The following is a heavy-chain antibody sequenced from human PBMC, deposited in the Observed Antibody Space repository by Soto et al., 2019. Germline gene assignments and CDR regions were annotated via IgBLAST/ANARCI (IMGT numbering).Heavy chain of an antibody. CDR1: GGSISSDNYY. CDR2: ISYTGST. D-gene: IGHD6-13*01. Sequence: PSKNLSLTCSVSGGSISSDNYYCAWIRQPPGKGLEWIGSISYTGSTYSNPSLKSRVAISVDTSKNQFSLKLTSVTAADTGVYYCARHNGQRLVGVDYWGQGTLVTVSS. CDR3: ARHNGQRLVGVDY. V-gene: IGHV4-39*01. J-gene: IGHJ4*02.